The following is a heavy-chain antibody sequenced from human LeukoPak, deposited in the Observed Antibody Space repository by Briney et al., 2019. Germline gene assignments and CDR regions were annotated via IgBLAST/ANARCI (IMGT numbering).Heavy chain of an antibody. CDR3: AKGRYGSGSYVDY. J-gene: IGHJ4*02. Sequence: GGSLRLSCAASGFTFDDYAMHWVRQAPGKGLEWVSGISWNSGYIGYEDSVKGRFTISRDNAKNSLYLQMNSLRAEDTALYYCAKGRYGSGSYVDYWGQGTLITVSS. CDR2: ISWNSGYI. CDR1: GFTFDDYA. D-gene: IGHD3-10*01. V-gene: IGHV3-9*01.